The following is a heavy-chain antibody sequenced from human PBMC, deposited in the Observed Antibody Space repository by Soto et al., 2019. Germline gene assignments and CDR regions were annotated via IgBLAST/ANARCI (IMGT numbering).Heavy chain of an antibody. V-gene: IGHV4-59*02. J-gene: IGHJ4*02. CDR3: ARDPPGSWANS. CDR1: GVSVSRYY. CDR2: VYYSGSI. D-gene: IGHD1-26*01. Sequence: LSLTCAVSGVSVSRYYWSCIRQPPGKGLEWLAYVYYSGSINYNPSLQSRATISVDTSKNQFSLRLTSLTAADTAVYYCARDPPGSWANSWGQGTLVTVSS.